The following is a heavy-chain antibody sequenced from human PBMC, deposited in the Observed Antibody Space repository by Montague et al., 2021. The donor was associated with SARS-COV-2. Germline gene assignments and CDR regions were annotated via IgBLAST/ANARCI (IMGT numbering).Heavy chain of an antibody. CDR3: AWSYYYDSSGYYPDAFDI. J-gene: IGHJ3*02. CDR1: GFTFSSSE. Sequence: SLRLSCAASGFTFSSSEMNWVRQAPGKGLEWVSYISSSGRTIYYADSVKGRFTISRDNAKNSLYLQMNSLRAEDTAVYYCAWSYYYDSSGYYPDAFDIWGQGTMVTVSS. D-gene: IGHD3-22*01. V-gene: IGHV3-48*03. CDR2: ISSSGRTI.